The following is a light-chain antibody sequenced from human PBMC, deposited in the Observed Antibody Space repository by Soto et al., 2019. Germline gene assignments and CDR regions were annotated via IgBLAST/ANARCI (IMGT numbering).Light chain of an antibody. CDR3: QHYNSYSEA. V-gene: IGKV1-5*03. J-gene: IGKJ1*01. CDR2: KAS. Sequence: DIQMTQSPSSLSASVRDRVTITCRASQTISSWLAWYQQKPGKAPKLLIYKASTLKSGVPSRFSGSGSGTEFTLTISSLQPDDFATYYRQHYNSYSEAFGQGTKVDI. CDR1: QTISSW.